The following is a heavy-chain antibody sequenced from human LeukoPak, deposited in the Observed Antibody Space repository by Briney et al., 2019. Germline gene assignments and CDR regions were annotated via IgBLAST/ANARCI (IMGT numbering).Heavy chain of an antibody. CDR1: GYTFTSYY. CDR3: ARVLKVSLTGFDY. CDR2: INPSGGST. Sequence: AAVKVSCKASGYTFTSYYMHWVRQAPGQGLEWMGIINPSGGSTSYAQKFQGRVTMTRDTATSTVYMELSRLRSEDTAVSYCARVLKVSLTGFDYWGQGTLVTVSS. V-gene: IGHV1-46*01. J-gene: IGHJ4*02. D-gene: IGHD7-27*01.